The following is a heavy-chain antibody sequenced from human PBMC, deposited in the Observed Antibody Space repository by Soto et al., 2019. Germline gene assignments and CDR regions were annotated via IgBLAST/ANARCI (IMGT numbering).Heavy chain of an antibody. CDR1: GLRLYNYV. CDR2: ISKNGGDT. V-gene: IGHV3-23*01. CDR3: AKGQDSMSSGGGRHYDYFNGLDV. Sequence: EVQLLESGGALVQPGGSLRLSCEASGLRLYNYVMSWVRQAPGKGLEWVSGISKNGGDTYYADSVKGRFIISRDNSKATVYMQMYSLTADDAAIYYCAKGQDSMSSGGGRHYDYFNGLDVWGQVTTVTVSS. D-gene: IGHD2-15*01. J-gene: IGHJ6*02.